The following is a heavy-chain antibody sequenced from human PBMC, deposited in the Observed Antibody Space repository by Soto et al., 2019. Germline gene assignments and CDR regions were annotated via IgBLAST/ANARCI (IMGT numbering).Heavy chain of an antibody. CDR2: VNPIVSMS. D-gene: IGHD3-10*01. V-gene: IGHV1-69*02. CDR1: GDTFNFYS. Sequence: QVQLVQSGAEVKRPGSSVKVSCKASGDTFNFYSINWVRQAPGLGLEWMGRVNPIVSMSNYAQKFQGRVTMTAEKSTSTAYMELSSLRSADTAIYYCASSYGAGYRAFDYWGQGALVTVSS. J-gene: IGHJ4*02. CDR3: ASSYGAGYRAFDY.